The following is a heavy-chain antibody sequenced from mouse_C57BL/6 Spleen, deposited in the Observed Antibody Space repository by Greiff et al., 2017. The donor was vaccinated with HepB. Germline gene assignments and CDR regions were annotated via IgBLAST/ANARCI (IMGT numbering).Heavy chain of an antibody. CDR3: ATVADYCDDDWDY. V-gene: IGHV2-2*01. CDR1: GFSLTSYG. CDR2: IWSGGST. Sequence: VQLQQSGPGLVQPSQSLSITCTVSGFSLTSYGVHWVRQSPGKGLEWLGVIWSGGSTDYNAAFISRLSISKDNSKSTAFFKMNSLHSDDTAIYDCATVADYCDDDWDYWGQGTTLTVSS. J-gene: IGHJ2*01. D-gene: IGHD2-4*01.